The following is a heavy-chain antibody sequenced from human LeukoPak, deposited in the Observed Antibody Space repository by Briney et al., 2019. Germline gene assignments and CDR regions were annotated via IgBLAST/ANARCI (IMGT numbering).Heavy chain of an antibody. J-gene: IGHJ6*02. V-gene: IGHV7-4-1*02. Sequence: ASVKVSCKASGYIFTSYAMHWVRQAPGQRLEWMGWINTNTGNPTYAQGFTGRFVFSLDTSVSTAYLQISSLKAEDTAVYYCARSVLYSSLGYYYYGMDVWGQGTTVTVSS. CDR3: ARSVLYSSLGYYYYGMDV. D-gene: IGHD6-19*01. CDR2: INTNTGNP. CDR1: GYIFTSYA.